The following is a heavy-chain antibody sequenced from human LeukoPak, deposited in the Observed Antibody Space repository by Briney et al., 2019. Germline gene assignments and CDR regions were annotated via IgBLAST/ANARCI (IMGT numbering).Heavy chain of an antibody. Sequence: GGSLRLSCAASGFTFSSYAMSWVRQAPGQGLEWVSAISGSGGSTYYADSVKGRFTISRDNSKNTLYLQMNSLRAEDTAVYYCAKDAVGSSGTKYYYYGMDVWGKGTTVTVSS. J-gene: IGHJ6*04. CDR2: ISGSGGST. CDR1: GFTFSSYA. D-gene: IGHD3-22*01. V-gene: IGHV3-23*01. CDR3: AKDAVGSSGTKYYYYGMDV.